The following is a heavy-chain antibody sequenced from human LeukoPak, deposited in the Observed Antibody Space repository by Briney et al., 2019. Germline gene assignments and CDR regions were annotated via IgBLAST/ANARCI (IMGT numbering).Heavy chain of an antibody. Sequence: GGSLRLSCAASGFTFSSYEMHWVRQAPGKGLEWVAFIRYDGSNKYCGDSVKDRFSISRDNSKNTLYLQMNSLRAEDTAVYYCAKVPCSTTTCYSYYMDVWAKGTTVTVSS. CDR2: IRYDGSNK. CDR3: AKVPCSTTTCYSYYMDV. D-gene: IGHD2/OR15-2a*01. V-gene: IGHV3-30*02. J-gene: IGHJ6*03. CDR1: GFTFSSYE.